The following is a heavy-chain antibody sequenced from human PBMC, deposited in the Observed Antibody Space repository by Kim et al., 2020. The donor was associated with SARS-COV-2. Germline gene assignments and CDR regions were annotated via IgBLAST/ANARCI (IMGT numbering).Heavy chain of an antibody. CDR3: ANDTVWQRLVRDWYVYL. Sequence: GGSLRLSCAASGFTFSSYGMHWVRQAPGKGLEWVAVISYAGSNKYYADSVKGRFTISRDNSKNTLYLQMNSLRAEDTAVYYCANDTVWQRLVRDWYVYLWPRRTPLTVSS. CDR2: ISYAGSNK. V-gene: IGHV3-30*18. J-gene: IGHJ2*01. CDR1: GFTFSSYG. D-gene: IGHD6-13*01.